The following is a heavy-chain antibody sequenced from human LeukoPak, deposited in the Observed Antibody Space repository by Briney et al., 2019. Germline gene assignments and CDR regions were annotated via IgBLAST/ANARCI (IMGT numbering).Heavy chain of an antibody. V-gene: IGHV1-8*03. J-gene: IGHJ4*02. D-gene: IGHD6-19*01. CDR2: MYPNSGYT. CDR3: ARVAGSIDY. Sequence: ASVKVSCKASGYTFTTYDINWVRQATGQGLEWMGWMYPNSGYTGYAQKFQGTVTNPRDRSISTAYMELSSLRSEDTAVYYCARVAGSIDYWGQGTLVTVSS. CDR1: GYTFTTYD.